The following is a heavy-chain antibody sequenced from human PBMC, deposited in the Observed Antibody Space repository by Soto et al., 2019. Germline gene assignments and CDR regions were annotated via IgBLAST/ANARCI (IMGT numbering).Heavy chain of an antibody. CDR2: IYYSGST. CDR3: ARGLDPLYSSSSEYWFDP. Sequence: SETLSLTCTVSGGSISSGGYYWSWIRQHPGKGLEWIGYIYYSGSTYYNPTLKSRVTISVDTSKNQFSLKLSSVTAADTAVYYCARGLDPLYSSSSEYWFDPWGQGTLVTVSS. V-gene: IGHV4-31*03. J-gene: IGHJ5*02. D-gene: IGHD6-6*01. CDR1: GGSISSGGYY.